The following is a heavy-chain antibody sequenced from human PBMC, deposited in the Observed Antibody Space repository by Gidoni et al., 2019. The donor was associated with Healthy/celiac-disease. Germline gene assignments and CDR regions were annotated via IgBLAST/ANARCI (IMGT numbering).Heavy chain of an antibody. V-gene: IGHV1-69*09. J-gene: IGHJ6*02. CDR3: ARDYIVVVPAASYGMDV. CDR2: IIPILGIA. Sequence: QVQLVQSGAEVKKHGSSVKVCCKASGGTFSSYAISWVRQAPGQGLEWMRRIIPILGIANYAQKFQGRVTITADKSTSTAYMELSSLRSEDTAVYYCARDYIVVVPAASYGMDVWGQGTTVTVSS. CDR1: GGTFSSYA. D-gene: IGHD2-2*01.